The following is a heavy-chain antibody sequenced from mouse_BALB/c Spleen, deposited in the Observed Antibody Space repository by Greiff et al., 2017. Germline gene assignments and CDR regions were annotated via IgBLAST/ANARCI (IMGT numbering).Heavy chain of an antibody. CDR3: ARSSLLRCDY. CDR1: GYAFSSYW. D-gene: IGHD1-2*01. CDR2: IYPGNVNT. Sequence: VQLVESGAELVRPGSSVKISCKASGYAFSSYWMNWVKQRPGQGLEWIGWIYPGNVNTKYNEKFKGKATLTADKSSSTAYMQLSSLTSEDSAVYFCARSSLLRCDYWGQGTTLTVSS. V-gene: IGHV1-80*01. J-gene: IGHJ2*01.